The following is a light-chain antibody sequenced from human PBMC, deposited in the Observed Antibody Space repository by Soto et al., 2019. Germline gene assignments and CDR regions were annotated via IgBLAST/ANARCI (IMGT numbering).Light chain of an antibody. V-gene: IGKV3-15*01. CDR2: DAS. J-gene: IGKJ1*01. CDR1: QSVSYY. Sequence: EILMTQSPATLSLSPGERVTFSCRASQSVSYYLAWYQQKHGQAPRLLIYDASTRATGIPVRFSGSGSGKEFTLPISSLKSKDFGVNYCQQNKDWRGRFGKGTKVEI. CDR3: QQNKDWRGR.